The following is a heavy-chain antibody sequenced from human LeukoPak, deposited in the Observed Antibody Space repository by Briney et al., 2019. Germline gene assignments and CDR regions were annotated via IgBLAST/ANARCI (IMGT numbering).Heavy chain of an antibody. Sequence: GASVKVSCKASGYTFTSYGISWVRQAPGQGLEWMGWISAYNGNTNYAQKLQGRVTMTTDTSTSTAYMELRSLRSDDTAVYYCALLGPIRYYPQFDPWGQGTLVTVSS. D-gene: IGHD3-9*01. CDR3: ALLGPIRYYPQFDP. J-gene: IGHJ5*02. V-gene: IGHV1-18*01. CDR1: GYTFTSYG. CDR2: ISAYNGNT.